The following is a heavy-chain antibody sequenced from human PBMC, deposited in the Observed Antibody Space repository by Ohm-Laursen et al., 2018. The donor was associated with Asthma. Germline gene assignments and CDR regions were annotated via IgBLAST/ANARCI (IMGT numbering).Heavy chain of an antibody. CDR3: ARDGSRSGHYPRPHDY. CDR1: GLTHERYA. Sequence: LSLTRAASGLTHERYATHWVRQAPGKGLEWVSGFSLDSDRIGYADSAKGRFTISRDNSKNTVDLQMNSLRAEDTAVYYCARDGSRSGHYPRPHDYWGQGTLVTVSS. J-gene: IGHJ4*02. V-gene: IGHV3-9*01. D-gene: IGHD3-22*01. CDR2: FSLDSDRI.